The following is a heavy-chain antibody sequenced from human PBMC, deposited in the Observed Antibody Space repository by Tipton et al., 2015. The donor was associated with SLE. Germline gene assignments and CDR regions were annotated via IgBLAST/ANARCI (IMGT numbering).Heavy chain of an antibody. D-gene: IGHD2-21*02. CDR1: GFTFAKFA. V-gene: IGHV3-23*01. CDR2: ISGSGGST. Sequence: LRLSCAASGFTFAKFAMSWVRQAPGKGLEWVSAISGSGGSTYYADSVKGRFTISRDNSKNTLYLQMNSLRAEDTAVYYCAKEPGGVTLGYWGQGTLVTVSS. J-gene: IGHJ4*02. CDR3: AKEPGGVTLGY.